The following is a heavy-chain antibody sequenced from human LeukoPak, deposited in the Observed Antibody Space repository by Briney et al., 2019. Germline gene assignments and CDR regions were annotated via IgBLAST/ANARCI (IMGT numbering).Heavy chain of an antibody. CDR1: GVSFDDYY. D-gene: IGHD2-21*02. CDR3: TRMTAGHDY. Sequence: PSETLSLTCAVSGVSFDDYYWSWVRQTQGKGLEWIGEINHSGYTNDSPSLKSRVTLSIDTSRKQFSLNLRSVTVADTGIYYCTRMTAGHDYWGQGTLVTVSS. V-gene: IGHV4-34*01. J-gene: IGHJ4*02. CDR2: INHSGYT.